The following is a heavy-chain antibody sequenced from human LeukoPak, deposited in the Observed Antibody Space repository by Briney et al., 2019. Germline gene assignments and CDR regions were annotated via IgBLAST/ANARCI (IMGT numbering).Heavy chain of an antibody. CDR1: GGSFSGYY. V-gene: IGHV4-34*01. Sequence: KPSETLSLTCAVYGGSFSGYYWSWIRQPPGKGLEWIGEINHSGSTNYNPSLKSRVTISVDTSKNQFSLKLSPVTAADTAVYYCASKGYSSGWCYNRRGDYFDYWGQGTLVTVSS. D-gene: IGHD6-19*01. CDR2: INHSGST. CDR3: ASKGYSSGWCYNRRGDYFDY. J-gene: IGHJ4*02.